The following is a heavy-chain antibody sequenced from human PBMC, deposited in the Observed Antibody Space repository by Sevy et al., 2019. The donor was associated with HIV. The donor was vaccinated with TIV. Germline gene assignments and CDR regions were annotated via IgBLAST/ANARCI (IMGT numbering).Heavy chain of an antibody. CDR1: GFTFSSYS. CDR3: ARGSPYYYGSGSSDWFDP. CDR2: ISSSSSYI. D-gene: IGHD3-10*01. V-gene: IGHV3-21*01. Sequence: GGSLRLSCAASGFTFSSYSMNWVRQAPGKGLEWVSSISSSSSYIYYADSVKGRFTISRDNAKNSLYLQMNSLRAEDTAVYYCARGSPYYYGSGSSDWFDPWVQGTLVTVSS. J-gene: IGHJ5*02.